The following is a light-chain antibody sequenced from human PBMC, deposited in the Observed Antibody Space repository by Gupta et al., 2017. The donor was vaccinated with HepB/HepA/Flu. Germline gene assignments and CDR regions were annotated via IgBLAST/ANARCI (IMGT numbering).Light chain of an antibody. Sequence: DIQMTQSPSTLSASVGDRVTITCRASQSISNWLAWYQQKPGKAPKLLIYRASNLESGVPSRFSGSGSGTEFTLTISSLLPDDFATYYCQQYQSYWTFGQGTKVEIK. CDR2: RAS. J-gene: IGKJ1*01. CDR1: QSISNW. V-gene: IGKV1-5*03. CDR3: QQYQSYWT.